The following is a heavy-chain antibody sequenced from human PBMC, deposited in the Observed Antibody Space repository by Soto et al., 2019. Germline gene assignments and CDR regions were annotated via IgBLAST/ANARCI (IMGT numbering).Heavy chain of an antibody. Sequence: QVQLVQSGAEVKKPGASVKVSCKASGYTFTSYGISWVRQAPGQGLEWMGWISAYNGNTNYAQKLQGRVTMTPDTATSTGYMELRSLRSDDPAVYWCARVGGSGWTLFDYWGQGTLVIVSS. CDR2: ISAYNGNT. CDR1: GYTFTSYG. CDR3: ARVGGSGWTLFDY. V-gene: IGHV1-18*01. D-gene: IGHD6-19*01. J-gene: IGHJ4*02.